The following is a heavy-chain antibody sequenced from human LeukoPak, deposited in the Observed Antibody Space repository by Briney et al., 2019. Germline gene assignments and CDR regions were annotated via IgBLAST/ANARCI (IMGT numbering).Heavy chain of an antibody. Sequence: GGSLRLSCAASGFTFSSYWMHWVRQAPGKGLVWVSWINSDGSSTAHADSVKGRFTISRDNAKNTLYLQMNSLRAEDTAVYYCARDEASIAVAPAHWGQGTLVTVSS. J-gene: IGHJ4*02. D-gene: IGHD6-19*01. CDR2: INSDGSST. V-gene: IGHV3-74*01. CDR1: GFTFSSYW. CDR3: ARDEASIAVAPAH.